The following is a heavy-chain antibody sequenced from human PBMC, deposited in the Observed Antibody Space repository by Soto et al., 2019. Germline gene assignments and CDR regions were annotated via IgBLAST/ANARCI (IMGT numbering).Heavy chain of an antibody. CDR2: ISGNNGAT. V-gene: IGHV1-18*04. D-gene: IGHD2-2*01. CDR1: GYTFATYG. J-gene: IGHJ5*01. CDR3: ARDLKYFRVLGNWFDS. Sequence: ASLKVSCKASGYTFATYGISWVRQAPGQGLEWMGWISGNNGATNYAPNVQGRITMTIDTSTGIAYMALRSLRSDDTAIYSCARDLKYFRVLGNWFDSWGQGTLVPVSS.